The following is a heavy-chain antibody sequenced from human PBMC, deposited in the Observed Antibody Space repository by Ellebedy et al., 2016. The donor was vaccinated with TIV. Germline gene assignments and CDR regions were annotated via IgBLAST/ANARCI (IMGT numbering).Heavy chain of an antibody. Sequence: MPSETLSLTCTVSGGSINSGGYYWSWMRHYPGKGLEWIGYICYSGSTYYNPSLKSRVTISLDTSKNQFSLNLSAVTAANTAVYYCATGNQWDQLLVYWGQGTLVTVSS. J-gene: IGHJ4*02. CDR3: ATGNQWDQLLVY. D-gene: IGHD1-26*01. CDR1: GGSINSGGYY. CDR2: ICYSGST. V-gene: IGHV4-31*03.